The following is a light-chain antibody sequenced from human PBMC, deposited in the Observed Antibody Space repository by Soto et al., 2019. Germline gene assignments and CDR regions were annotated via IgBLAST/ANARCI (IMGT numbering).Light chain of an antibody. CDR1: QSVSSNY. CDR3: QQYDNAIT. J-gene: IGKJ5*01. CDR2: GAS. V-gene: IGKV3-20*01. Sequence: EIVLTQSPDTVSLSPGETATLSCRARQSVSSNYLAWYQQKPGQAPRLLIDGASSRAAGITDRFSGRGSGTDFALTISRLEPGDFAVFYCQQYDNAITFGQGTRLEI.